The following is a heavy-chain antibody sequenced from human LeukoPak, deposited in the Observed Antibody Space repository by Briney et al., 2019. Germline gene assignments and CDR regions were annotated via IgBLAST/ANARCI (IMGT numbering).Heavy chain of an antibody. D-gene: IGHD3-16*01. J-gene: IGHJ4*02. Sequence: GSLRPPLATSGFALSGYTLAWVRQGSGKGLEWVSSIHDGGLITYYADSVKGRFTISRDNSKNTLYLRMNSLRAEDTALYYCVKDVWDSWGQGTLVTVSS. V-gene: IGHV3-23*01. CDR2: IHDGGLIT. CDR3: VKDVWDS. CDR1: GFALSGYT.